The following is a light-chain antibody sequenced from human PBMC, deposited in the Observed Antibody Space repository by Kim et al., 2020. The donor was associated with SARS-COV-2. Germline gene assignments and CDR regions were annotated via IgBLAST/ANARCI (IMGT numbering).Light chain of an antibody. V-gene: IGKV1-39*01. CDR2: GAS. CDR3: QQTHSVPLT. CDR1: QNINNH. J-gene: IGKJ4*01. Sequence: DIQMTQSPSSLSASVGDRVTVTCRASQNINNHLGWYQQKSGKAPKLLIYGASSLQSGVPSRFSGTGSGTDFTHTIISLQPEDFATYYCQQTHSVPLTFGGGTKVDIK.